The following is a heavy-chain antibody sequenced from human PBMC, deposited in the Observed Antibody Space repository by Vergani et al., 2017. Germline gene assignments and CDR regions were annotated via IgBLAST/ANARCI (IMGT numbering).Heavy chain of an antibody. CDR2: IIPIFGTA. CDR1: GGTFSSYA. V-gene: IGHV1-69*01. Sequence: QVQLVQSGAEVKKPGSSVKVSCKASGGTFSSYAISWVRQAPGQGLEWIGGIIPIFGTANYAQKFQGRVTITADESTSTAYMELSSLRSEDTAVYYCARDFPLTTGTTSDAFDIWGQGTMVTVSS. J-gene: IGHJ3*02. D-gene: IGHD1-1*01. CDR3: ARDFPLTTGTTSDAFDI.